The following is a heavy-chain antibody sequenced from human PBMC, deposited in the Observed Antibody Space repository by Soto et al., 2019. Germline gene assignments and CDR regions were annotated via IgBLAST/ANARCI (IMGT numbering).Heavy chain of an antibody. CDR2: INNDGNST. V-gene: IGHV3-74*01. CDR3: AKDQDDFWSGYYSPLDH. Sequence: PGGSLRLSCAASGFKFSTYWMHWVRQAAGKGLVWVSRINNDGNSTSYADSVKGRFTISRDNAKNMLYLQMNSLRTDDTAVYYCAKDQDDFWSGYYSPLDHWGQGSLVTVSS. D-gene: IGHD3-3*01. CDR1: GFKFSTYW. J-gene: IGHJ4*02.